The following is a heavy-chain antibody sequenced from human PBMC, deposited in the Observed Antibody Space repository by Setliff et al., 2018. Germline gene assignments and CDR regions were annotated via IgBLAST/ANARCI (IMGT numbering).Heavy chain of an antibody. D-gene: IGHD1-1*01. Sequence: KSSETLSLTCTVSGGSISSSSHYWGWIRQPPGKGLEWIGSIYYTGSTYYNPSLKSRVTMSVDTSKRQFSLKLGSATAADTAVYYSARDMGQPYYFESWGLGTLVTVSS. CDR2: IYYTGST. CDR3: ARDMGQPYYFES. J-gene: IGHJ4*02. V-gene: IGHV4-39*07. CDR1: GGSISSSSHY.